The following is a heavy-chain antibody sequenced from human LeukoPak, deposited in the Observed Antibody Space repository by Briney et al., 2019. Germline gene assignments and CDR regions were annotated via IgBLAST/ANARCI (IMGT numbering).Heavy chain of an antibody. D-gene: IGHD3-10*01. V-gene: IGHV1-69*02. Sequence: RASVKVSCKASGGTFSSYTISWVRQAPGQGLEWMGRIIPILGIANYAQKFQGRVTITADKSTSTAYMELSSLRSEDTVVYYCARGLYDFWSGHTMVRGVWYYFDYWGQGTLVTVSS. CDR1: GGTFSSYT. CDR2: IIPILGIA. J-gene: IGHJ4*02. CDR3: ARGLYDFWSGHTMVRGVWYYFDY.